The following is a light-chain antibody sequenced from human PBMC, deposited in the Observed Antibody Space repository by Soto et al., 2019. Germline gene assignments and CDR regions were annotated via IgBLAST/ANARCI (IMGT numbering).Light chain of an antibody. V-gene: IGLV2-8*01. CDR3: NSHAGINTVV. Sequence: QSALTQPPSASGSPGQAVTISFTGTSSDVGGYNYVSWYQQHPGKAPKLMIYEVTKRPSGVPDRFSGSKSGNTASLTVSGLQAEDEADYYCNSHAGINTVVFGGGTKLTVL. J-gene: IGLJ3*02. CDR2: EVT. CDR1: SSDVGGYNY.